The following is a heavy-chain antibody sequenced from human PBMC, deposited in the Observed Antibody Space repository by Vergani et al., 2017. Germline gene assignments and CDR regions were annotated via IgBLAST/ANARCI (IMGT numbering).Heavy chain of an antibody. V-gene: IGHV3-74*01. D-gene: IGHD2-2*01. Sequence: EVQLVESGGGLVQPGGSLRLSCAASGFTFSSYWMHWVRQAPGKGLVWVSRINSDGSSTSYADSVKGRFTISRDNSKNTLYLQMNSLRAEDTAVYYCARDQQNRYCSSTSCYESHAGLPDWYFDLWGRGTLVTVSS. CDR3: ARDQQNRYCSSTSCYESHAGLPDWYFDL. CDR2: INSDGSST. CDR1: GFTFSSYW. J-gene: IGHJ2*01.